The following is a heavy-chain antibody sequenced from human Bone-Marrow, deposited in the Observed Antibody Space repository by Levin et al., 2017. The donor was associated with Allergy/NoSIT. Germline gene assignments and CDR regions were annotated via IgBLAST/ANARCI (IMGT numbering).Heavy chain of an antibody. D-gene: IGHD6-25*01. CDR2: ISYDGSNK. CDR3: ARDLKPHGSVDY. CDR1: GFTFSSYA. V-gene: IGHV3-30-3*01. Sequence: GGSLRLSCAASGFTFSSYAMHWVRQAPGKGLEWVAVISYDGSNKYYADSVKGRFTISRDNSKNTLYLQMNSLRAEDTAVYYCARDLKPHGSVDYWGQGTLVTVSS. J-gene: IGHJ4*02.